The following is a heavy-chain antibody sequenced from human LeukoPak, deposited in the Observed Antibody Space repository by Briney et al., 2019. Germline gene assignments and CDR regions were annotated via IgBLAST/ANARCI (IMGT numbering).Heavy chain of an antibody. CDR3: ARAIAAAGAD. CDR1: GFTFSDAW. Sequence: GGSLRLSCAASGFTFSDAWLSWVRQAPGKGLVWVSRINSDGSSTSYADSVKGRFTISRDNAKNTLYLQMNSLRAEDTAVYYCARAIAAAGADWGQGTLVTVSS. V-gene: IGHV3-74*01. D-gene: IGHD6-13*01. CDR2: INSDGSST. J-gene: IGHJ4*02.